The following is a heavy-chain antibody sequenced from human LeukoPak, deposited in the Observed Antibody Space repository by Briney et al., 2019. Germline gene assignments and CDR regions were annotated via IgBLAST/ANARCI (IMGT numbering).Heavy chain of an antibody. D-gene: IGHD4/OR15-4a*01. CDR1: GYTFTSYG. J-gene: IGHJ4*02. CDR2: ISAYNGNT. Sequence: ASVKVSCKASGYTFTSYGISWVRQAPGQGLEWMGWISAYNGNTNYAQKLQGRVTMTTDTSTSTAYMELRRLRSDDTAVYYCARSRCRSRPQDYYFDYWGQGSLVTVSS. V-gene: IGHV1-18*01. CDR3: ARSRCRSRPQDYYFDY.